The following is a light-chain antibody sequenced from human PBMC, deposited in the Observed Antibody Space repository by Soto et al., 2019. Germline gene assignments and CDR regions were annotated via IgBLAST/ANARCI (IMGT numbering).Light chain of an antibody. J-gene: IGKJ5*01. Sequence: EIVMTQSPATRSVSRGERATLSCRANQAISSNLAWYQQKPGQAPRLLIYDASNRATGIPARFSGSGSGTEFTLTISSLQSEDFAVYYCQQYNNWPPVKITFGQGTRLEIK. CDR3: QQYNNWPPVKIT. CDR1: QAISSN. CDR2: DAS. V-gene: IGKV3D-15*01.